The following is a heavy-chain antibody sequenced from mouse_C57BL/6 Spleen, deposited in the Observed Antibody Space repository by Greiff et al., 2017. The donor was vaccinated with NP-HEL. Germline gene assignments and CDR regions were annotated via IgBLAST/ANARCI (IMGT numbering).Heavy chain of an antibody. V-gene: IGHV1-9*01. CDR2: ILPGSGST. J-gene: IGHJ3*01. Sequence: VQLQQSGAELMKPGASVKLSCKATGYTFTGYWIEWVKQRPGHGLEWIGEILPGSGSTNYNESFKGKVTFTADTSSNTAYMQLSSLTNEDSTIFYCARVDYNGAWFAYWGQGTLVTVSA. D-gene: IGHD1-1*01. CDR3: ARVDYNGAWFAY. CDR1: GYTFTGYW.